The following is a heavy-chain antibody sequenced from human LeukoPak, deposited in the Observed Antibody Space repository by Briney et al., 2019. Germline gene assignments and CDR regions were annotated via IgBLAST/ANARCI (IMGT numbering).Heavy chain of an antibody. CDR3: ATMAAPFDY. Sequence: ASVKVSCKASGYTFTSYGISWVRQAPGQGLEWMGWISAYNGNTNYAQKPQGRVTMTEDTSTDTAYMELSSLRSEDTAVYYCATMAAPFDYWGQGTLVTVSS. V-gene: IGHV1-18*01. CDR2: ISAYNGNT. CDR1: GYTFTSYG. J-gene: IGHJ4*02. D-gene: IGHD5-24*01.